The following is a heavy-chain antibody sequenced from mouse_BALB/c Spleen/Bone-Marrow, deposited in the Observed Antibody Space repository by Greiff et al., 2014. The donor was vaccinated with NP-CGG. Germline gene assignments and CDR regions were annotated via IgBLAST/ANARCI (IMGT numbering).Heavy chain of an antibody. CDR1: GYSFTSYW. V-gene: IGHV1S81*02. J-gene: IGHJ4*01. CDR2: ISPSNGRS. CDR3: TRSELRRGGYALDY. Sequence: QVQLQQSRAELVKPGASVMLSCKASGYSFTSYWMHWVKQRPGQGLEWIGEISPSNGRSNYNEKFKSKATLTVDKSSSTAYMQLSGLTSEDSAVYYCTRSELRRGGYALDYWGLGTSVTVSS. D-gene: IGHD2-12*01.